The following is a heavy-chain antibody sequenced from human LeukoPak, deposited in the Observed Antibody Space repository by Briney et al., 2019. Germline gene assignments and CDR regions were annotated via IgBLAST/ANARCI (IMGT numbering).Heavy chain of an antibody. J-gene: IGHJ4*02. Sequence: KPSETMSLTCTVSGGSISSFYWSWIRQPAGKGLEWIGRIYTGGNTNYSPSLKSRVTMSLDTSKNQFSLKLSSLTAADTAVYYCARDRGYSGSYYFDYWGQGALVTDSS. D-gene: IGHD1-26*01. V-gene: IGHV4-4*07. CDR2: IYTGGNT. CDR3: ARDRGYSGSYYFDY. CDR1: GGSISSFY.